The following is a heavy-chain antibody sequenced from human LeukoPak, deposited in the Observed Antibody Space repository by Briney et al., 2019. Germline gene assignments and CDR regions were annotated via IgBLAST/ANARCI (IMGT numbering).Heavy chain of an antibody. CDR2: IYHSGST. Sequence: PSETLSLNCTVSGDSMSSGARWSWVRQSPGKGLEWIGEIYHSGSTNYNPSLRGRVTLSVDNSNNHFSLDLSSVTAADTAFYYCARRGYSRNEAYFAYWGQGTLVTVSS. V-gene: IGHV4-4*02. CDR1: GDSMSSGAR. CDR3: ARRGYSRNEAYFAY. D-gene: IGHD5-12*01. J-gene: IGHJ4*02.